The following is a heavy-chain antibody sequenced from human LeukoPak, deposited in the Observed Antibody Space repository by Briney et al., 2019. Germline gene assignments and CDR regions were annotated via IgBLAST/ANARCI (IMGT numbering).Heavy chain of an antibody. D-gene: IGHD6-19*01. CDR3: DVSPVAGKEVDY. CDR2: IIPIFGTA. Sequence: ASVKVSCKASGGTFSSYAISWVRQAPGQGLEWMGGIIPIFGTANYAQKFQGRVTITADESTSTAYMELSGLRSEDTAVYYCDVSPVAGKEVDYWGQGTLVTVSS. J-gene: IGHJ4*02. V-gene: IGHV1-69*13. CDR1: GGTFSSYA.